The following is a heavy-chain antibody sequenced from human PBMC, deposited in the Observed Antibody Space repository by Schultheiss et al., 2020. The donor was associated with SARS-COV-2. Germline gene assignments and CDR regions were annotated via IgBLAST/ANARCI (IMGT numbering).Heavy chain of an antibody. CDR3: AKDEGFDY. V-gene: IGHV3-23*01. CDR1: GFTFGGYG. Sequence: GGSLRLSCSGSGFTFGGYGMTWVRQAPGKGLEWVSALSGSGLSAYYADSVKGRFTISRDNSKNTLYLQMNSLRAEDTAVYFCAKDEGFDYWGQGTLVTVSS. CDR2: LSGSGLSA. J-gene: IGHJ4*02.